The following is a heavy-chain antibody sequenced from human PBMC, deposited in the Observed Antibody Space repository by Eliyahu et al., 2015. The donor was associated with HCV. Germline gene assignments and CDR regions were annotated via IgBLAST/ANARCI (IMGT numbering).Heavy chain of an antibody. Sequence: EVQLVESGGGLVKPGGSLXLSXAASXFTFSDYNVNWLRQAPGKGLEWVSSISGDSAYIYYADSVKGRFTISRDNAKNSLDLHMNSLRAEDTAVYYCARDKLAGGYYFDLWGQGTLVTVSS. CDR1: XFTFSDYN. J-gene: IGHJ4*02. D-gene: IGHD3-16*01. V-gene: IGHV3-21*01. CDR3: ARDKLAGGYYFDL. CDR2: ISGDSAYI.